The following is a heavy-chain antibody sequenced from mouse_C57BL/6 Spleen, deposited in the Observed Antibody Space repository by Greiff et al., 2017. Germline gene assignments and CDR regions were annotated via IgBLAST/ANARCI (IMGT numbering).Heavy chain of an antibody. V-gene: IGHV1-59*01. J-gene: IGHJ4*01. CDR3: APHMYKMDY. CDR1: GYTFTSYW. D-gene: IGHD1-3*01. Sequence: QVQLQQPGAELVRPGTSVKLSCKASGYTFTSYWMHWVKQRPGQGLEWIGVIDPSDSYTNYNQKFKGKATLTVDTSSSTAYMQLSSLTSEDSAFYYCAPHMYKMDYWGQGTSVTVSS. CDR2: IDPSDSYT.